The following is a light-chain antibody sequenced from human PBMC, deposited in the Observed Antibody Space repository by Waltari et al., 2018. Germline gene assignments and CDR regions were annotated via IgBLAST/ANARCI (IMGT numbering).Light chain of an antibody. V-gene: IGKV3-15*01. CDR2: GAS. CDR1: QSVRNN. CDR3: QQYNNWPPWT. Sequence: EIVMTQSPATLSVSPGERATLSCRASQSVRNNLVWYQQKPGQAPRLLIYGASTRVTGIPARCSGRGSGTEFTLTISSLQSEDFAVYYCQQYNNWPPWTFGQGTKVEIK. J-gene: IGKJ1*01.